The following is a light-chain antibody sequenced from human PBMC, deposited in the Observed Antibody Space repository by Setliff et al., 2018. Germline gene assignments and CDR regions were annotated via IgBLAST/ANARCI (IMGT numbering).Light chain of an antibody. V-gene: IGLV2-14*03. J-gene: IGLJ1*01. CDR2: DVS. Sequence: QSALTQPASVSGSPGQSITISCTGSTSDIGAYNNVAWYQQHPGKAPKLMIYDVSVRPSGVSSRFSGSKSGNTASLTISGLQAEDEADYYCSIHRSRGYVFGTGTKVTVL. CDR1: TSDIGAYNN. CDR3: SIHRSRGYV.